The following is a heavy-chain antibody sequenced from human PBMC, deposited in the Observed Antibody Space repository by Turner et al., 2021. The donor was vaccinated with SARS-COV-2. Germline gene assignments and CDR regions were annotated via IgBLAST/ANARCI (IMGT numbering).Heavy chain of an antibody. V-gene: IGHV1-2*02. J-gene: IGHJ3*01. CDR2: INPNTGDT. CDR3: GRWVGGYNPGGFDV. D-gene: IGHD5-18*01. Sequence: RLVRAAAEMQRRGAAATVHRLASGYLFIGYYIHWVRQAPGQGLEWMGWINPNTGDTKYAQEVQGRVTVTRETSNTTNYMELSRLSSEDTAMDVCGRWVGGYNPGGFDVWGQGTLVTVSS. CDR1: GYLFIGYY.